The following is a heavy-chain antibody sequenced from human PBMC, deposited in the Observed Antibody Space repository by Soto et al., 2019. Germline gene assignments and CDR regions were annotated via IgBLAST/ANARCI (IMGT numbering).Heavy chain of an antibody. CDR1: GFTFSSYS. CDR3: ARDYSNYGYYYGMDV. J-gene: IGHJ6*02. V-gene: IGHV3-21*01. D-gene: IGHD4-4*01. Sequence: GGSLRLYCVASGFTFSSYSMNWVRQAPGKGLEWVSSITSSSSHIYYADSVKGRFTISRDNAKNALYLQMNSLRVEDTAVYYCARDYSNYGYYYGMDVWGQGTTVTVSS. CDR2: ITSSSSHI.